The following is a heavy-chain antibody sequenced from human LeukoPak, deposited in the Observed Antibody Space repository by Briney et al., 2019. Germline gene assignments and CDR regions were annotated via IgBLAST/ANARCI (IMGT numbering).Heavy chain of an antibody. D-gene: IGHD6-19*01. V-gene: IGHV1-69*13. CDR2: IIPIFGTA. CDR3: ARGPPELAVDYYYYGMDV. J-gene: IGHJ6*02. CDR1: GGTFSSYA. Sequence: SVKVSSKASGGTFSSYAISWVRQAPGQGLEWMGGIIPIFGTANYAQKFQGRVTITADESTSTAYMELSSLRSEDTAVYYCARGPPELAVDYYYYGMDVWGQGTTVTVSS.